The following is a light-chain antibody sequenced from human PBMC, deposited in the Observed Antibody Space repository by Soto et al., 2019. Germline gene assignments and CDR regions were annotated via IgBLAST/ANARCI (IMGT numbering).Light chain of an antibody. V-gene: IGKV1-39*01. J-gene: IGKJ1*01. Sequence: DIQMTQSPSSLSASVGDRVTITCRASQSISSYLNWYQQKQGKAPKVXIYAASSLPSGVPSRFSGSGSGTDFTLTISSLQPEDFETYDCQQSYSTPWTFGQGTKVDIK. CDR1: QSISSY. CDR2: AAS. CDR3: QQSYSTPWT.